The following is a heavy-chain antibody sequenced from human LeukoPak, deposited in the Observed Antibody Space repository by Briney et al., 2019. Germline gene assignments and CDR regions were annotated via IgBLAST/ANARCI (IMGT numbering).Heavy chain of an antibody. CDR1: GYTFTGYY. V-gene: IGHV1-2*06. CDR3: AREGLKSYDSSGYYSDAFDI. D-gene: IGHD3-22*01. J-gene: IGHJ3*02. Sequence: ASVKVSCKASGYTFTGYYMHWVRQAPGQGLEWMGRINPNSGGTNYAQKFQGRVTMTRDTSISTAYMELSRLRSDDTAVYYCAREGLKSYDSSGYYSDAFDIWGQGTMVTVSS. CDR2: INPNSGGT.